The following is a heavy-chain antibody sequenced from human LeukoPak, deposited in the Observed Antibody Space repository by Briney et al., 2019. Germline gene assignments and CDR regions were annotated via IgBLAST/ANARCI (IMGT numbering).Heavy chain of an antibody. D-gene: IGHD6-19*01. Sequence: GGSLRLSCAASGFTFGSYAMSWVRQAPGKGLEWVSSISDSGTSTYYADSVKGRFTISRDNSKNTLYLQMNSLRAEDTALYYCARSYISGWNAFDPWGQGTLVTVSS. V-gene: IGHV3-23*01. J-gene: IGHJ5*02. CDR3: ARSYISGWNAFDP. CDR1: GFTFGSYA. CDR2: ISDSGTST.